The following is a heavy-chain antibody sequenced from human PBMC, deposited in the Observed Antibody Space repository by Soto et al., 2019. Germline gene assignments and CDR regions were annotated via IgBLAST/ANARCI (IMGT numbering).Heavy chain of an antibody. V-gene: IGHV4-39*01. CDR2: IYYSGST. CDR1: GGSISSSSYY. Sequence: PSETLSLTCTVSGGSISSSSYYWGWIRQPPGKGLEWIGSIYYSGSTYYNPSLKSRVTISVDTSKNQFSLKLSSVTAADTAVYYCASFYYYDSSGSNKGPASDYWGQGTLVTVSS. D-gene: IGHD3-22*01. J-gene: IGHJ4*02. CDR3: ASFYYYDSSGSNKGPASDY.